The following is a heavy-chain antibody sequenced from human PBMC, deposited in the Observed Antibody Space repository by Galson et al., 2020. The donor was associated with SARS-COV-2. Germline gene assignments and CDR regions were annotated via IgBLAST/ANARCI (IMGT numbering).Heavy chain of an antibody. CDR1: GFTFSSYG. Sequence: GGSLRLSCAASGFTFSSYGMHWVRQAPGKGLEWVAVIWYDGSNKYYADSVKGRFTISRDNSKNTLYLQMNSLRAEDTAVYYCAREGAYCGGDCYPGFDYWGQGTRVTVSS. J-gene: IGHJ4*02. CDR2: IWYDGSNK. V-gene: IGHV3-33*01. CDR3: AREGAYCGGDCYPGFDY. D-gene: IGHD2-21*02.